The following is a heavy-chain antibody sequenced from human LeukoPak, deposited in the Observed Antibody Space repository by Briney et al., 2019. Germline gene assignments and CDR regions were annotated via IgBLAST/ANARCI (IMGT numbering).Heavy chain of an antibody. CDR3: ARQGQQLAPYNWFDP. CDR1: GGSISSYY. CDR2: IYYSGST. J-gene: IGHJ5*02. Sequence: SETLSLTCTASGGSISSYYWSWIRQPPGKGLEWIGYIYYSGSTNYNPSLKSRVTISVDTSKNQFSLKLSSVTAADTAVYYCARQGQQLAPYNWFDPWGQGTLVTVSS. D-gene: IGHD6-13*01. V-gene: IGHV4-59*08.